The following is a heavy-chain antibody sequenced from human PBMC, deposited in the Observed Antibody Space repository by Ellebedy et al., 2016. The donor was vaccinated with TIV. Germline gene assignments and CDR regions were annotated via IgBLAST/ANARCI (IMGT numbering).Heavy chain of an antibody. D-gene: IGHD5-12*01. V-gene: IGHV3-7*03. J-gene: IGHJ6*02. Sequence: GGSLRLSCAASGFTFNSYWMSWVRKAPGKGLEWVANINQDGSRIYYADSVKGRFTISRDNAKNSVYRRMNTLRVEDTAVYHCVRDGAYGDYSPGYYGMDVWGQGTTVTVSS. CDR3: VRDGAYGDYSPGYYGMDV. CDR2: INQDGSRI. CDR1: GFTFNSYW.